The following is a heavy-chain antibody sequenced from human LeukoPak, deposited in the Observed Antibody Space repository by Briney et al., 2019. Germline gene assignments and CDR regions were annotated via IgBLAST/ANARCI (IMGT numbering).Heavy chain of an antibody. CDR3: AKVGGHGSGWFYYYHMDV. J-gene: IGHJ6*03. Sequence: GSLRLSCAASGFTFSSYGMHWVRQAPGKGLEWVAVIWYDGSNKYYADSVKGRFTISRDNSKTTLYLQMNSPRAEDTAVYYCAKVGGHGSGWFYYYHMDVWGKGTTVTVSS. CDR2: IWYDGSNK. CDR1: GFTFSSYG. D-gene: IGHD6-19*01. V-gene: IGHV3-33*06.